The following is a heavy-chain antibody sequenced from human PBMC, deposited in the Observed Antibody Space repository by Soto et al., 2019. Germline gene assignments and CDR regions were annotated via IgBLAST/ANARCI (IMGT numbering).Heavy chain of an antibody. J-gene: IGHJ6*02. V-gene: IGHV1-18*01. CDR2: ISGYNGNT. D-gene: IGHD5-18*01. Sequence: QVQLVQSGAEVKKPGASVKVSCKASGYTFSNYGISWVRQGPGQGLEWMGWISGYNGNTHYEEKVHERIKITTDTSTSTTYLEVRSLRSDDTAVYFCARDPGFGFGYSYAFAMDVWGQGTTVTVSS. CDR3: ARDPGFGFGYSYAFAMDV. CDR1: GYTFSNYG.